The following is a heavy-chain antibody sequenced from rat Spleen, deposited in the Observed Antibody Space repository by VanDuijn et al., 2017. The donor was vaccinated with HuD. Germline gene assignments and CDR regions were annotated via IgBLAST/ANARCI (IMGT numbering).Heavy chain of an antibody. CDR3: ASLMYTPDYLGVMDV. CDR1: GFIFSNYG. Sequence: EVQLVESDGGLVQPGRSLKLSCAASGFIFSNYGMHWICQAPTKGLEWVAYISAGGDSTYYRDSVKGRFTISRDNARNTLYLQMDSLRSEDTATYYCASLMYTPDYLGVMDVWGQGASVTVSS. J-gene: IGHJ4*01. V-gene: IGHV5S13*01. CDR2: ISAGGDST. D-gene: IGHD1-6*01.